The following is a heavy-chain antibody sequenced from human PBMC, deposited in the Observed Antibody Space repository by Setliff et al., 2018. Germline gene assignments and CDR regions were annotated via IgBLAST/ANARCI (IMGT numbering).Heavy chain of an antibody. D-gene: IGHD3-3*01. J-gene: IGHJ4*02. CDR1: GYAFTTYY. V-gene: IGHV1-46*01. CDR2: INPSDGST. CDR3: ARENMAKNFWGEHSDY. Sequence: ASVKVSCKASGYAFTTYYMHWVRQAPGQGLEWIGVINPSDGSTTYAQKFQGRVTMTRDTSTNTVYMQLSSLRSEDTADYYCARENMAKNFWGEHSDYWGQGTLVTV.